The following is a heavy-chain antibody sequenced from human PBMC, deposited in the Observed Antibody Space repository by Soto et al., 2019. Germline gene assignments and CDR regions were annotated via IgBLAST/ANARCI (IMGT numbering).Heavy chain of an antibody. CDR2: SYFTGST. CDR1: GGSISSYY. Sequence: QVQLQESGPGLAKPSETLSLTCTVSGGSISSYYWSWIRQPPGKGLEWVGYSYFTGSTNYNPALKSLVTESVDTSKYLFSRRLSSVTAADTSVYFCAGGPLSSEYHHYFYMDVWGKGTTVTVSS. D-gene: IGHD6-6*01. CDR3: AGGPLSSEYHHYFYMDV. V-gene: IGHV4-59*01. J-gene: IGHJ6*03.